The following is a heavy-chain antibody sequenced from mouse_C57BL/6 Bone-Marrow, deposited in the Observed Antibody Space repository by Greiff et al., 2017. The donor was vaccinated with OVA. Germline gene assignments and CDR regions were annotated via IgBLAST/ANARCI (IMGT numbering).Heavy chain of an antibody. CDR3: ARRDYSNPYYAMDY. CDR1: GYSFTDYN. V-gene: IGHV1-39*01. CDR2: INPNYGTT. J-gene: IGHJ4*01. Sequence: EVKLQQSGPELVKPGASVKISCKASGYSFTDYNMNWVKQSNGKSLEWIGVINPNYGTTSYNQKFKGKATLTVDQSSSTAYMQLNSLTSEDSAVYYCARRDYSNPYYAMDYWGQGTSVTVSS. D-gene: IGHD2-5*01.